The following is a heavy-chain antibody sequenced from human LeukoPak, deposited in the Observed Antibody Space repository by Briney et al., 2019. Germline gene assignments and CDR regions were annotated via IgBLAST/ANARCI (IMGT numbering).Heavy chain of an antibody. CDR3: ARGTGTAVY. V-gene: IGHV4-59*01. CDR1: GGSISSYY. J-gene: IGHJ4*02. CDR2: VYYSGST. D-gene: IGHD6-19*01. Sequence: SETMSLTCTVSGGSISSYYWSWIRQPPGKGLEWIGYVYYSGSTNYNPSLKSRVTISVDTSKNQFSLKLSSVTAADTAVYYCARGTGTAVYWGQGTLVTVSS.